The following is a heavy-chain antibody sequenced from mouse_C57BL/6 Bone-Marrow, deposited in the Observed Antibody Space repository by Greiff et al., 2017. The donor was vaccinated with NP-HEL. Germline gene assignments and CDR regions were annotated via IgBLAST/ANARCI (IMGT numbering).Heavy chain of an antibody. V-gene: IGHV1-26*01. Sequence: DVQLQQSGPELVKPGASVKISCKASGYTFTDYYMNWVKQSHGKSLEWIGDINPNNGGTSYNQKFKGKATLTVDKSASTAYMELRSLTSEDSAVYYCARDYGSPMDYWGQGTSVTVSS. J-gene: IGHJ4*01. CDR2: INPNNGGT. D-gene: IGHD1-1*01. CDR3: ARDYGSPMDY. CDR1: GYTFTDYY.